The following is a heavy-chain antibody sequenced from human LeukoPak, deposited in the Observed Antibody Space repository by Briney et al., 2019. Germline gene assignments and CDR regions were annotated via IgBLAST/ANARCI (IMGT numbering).Heavy chain of an antibody. J-gene: IGHJ3*02. Sequence: GRSLRLSCAVYGFTFSSYGMRWVRQAPGKGLEWVAFIRYDGSNKYYADSVKGRFATSRDNSKNTLYLQMNSLRAEDTAVYYCAKGKELLLRAGAFDIWGQGPMVTVSS. CDR2: IRYDGSNK. CDR3: AKGKELLLRAGAFDI. CDR1: GFTFSSYG. D-gene: IGHD2-15*01. V-gene: IGHV3-30*02.